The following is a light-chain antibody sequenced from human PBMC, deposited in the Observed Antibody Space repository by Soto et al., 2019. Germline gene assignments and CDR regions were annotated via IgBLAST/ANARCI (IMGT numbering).Light chain of an antibody. Sequence: QSVLTQSSSASASLGSSVKLTCTLRSWHSSYIIAWHQQQPGKAPRYLMKLEGSGSYNKGSGVPDRFSGSSSGADRYLTISSLQFEDEADYYCETWDSNTRVFGGGTKLTVL. CDR3: ETWDSNTRV. CDR2: LEGSGSY. CDR1: SWHSSYI. V-gene: IGLV4-60*02. J-gene: IGLJ3*02.